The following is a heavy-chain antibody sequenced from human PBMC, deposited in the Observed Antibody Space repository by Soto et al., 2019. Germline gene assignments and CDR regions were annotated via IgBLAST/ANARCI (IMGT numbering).Heavy chain of an antibody. D-gene: IGHD3-16*01. CDR3: FRGGVTSRTFDY. CDR1: GYIIKNYW. CDR2: IFPDDPDT. J-gene: IGHJ4*02. V-gene: IGHV5-51*01. Sequence: GESLKISCKASGYIIKNYWIGWVRQMPGQGLEWMGIIFPDDPDTRYSPSFQGHVTISVDKSISTAYVQWSSLEASDSAIYYCFRGGVTSRTFDYWGQGTLVTVSS.